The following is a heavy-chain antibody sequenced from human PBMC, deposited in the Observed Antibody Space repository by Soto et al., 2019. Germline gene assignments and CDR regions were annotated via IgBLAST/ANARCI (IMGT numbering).Heavy chain of an antibody. J-gene: IGHJ6*02. V-gene: IGHV5-51*01. D-gene: IGHD2-21*01. Sequence: PGEALKISWNGSGYSFTSYWIDWVPHVPGKGLESMEIIYPDDSDTRYSPSFQGHVTISADESTNTAYLQWSSLKAADTAIYYCARRRRINAGMDVWGQGTTVTVSS. CDR1: GYSFTSYW. CDR2: IYPDDSDT. CDR3: ARRRRINAGMDV.